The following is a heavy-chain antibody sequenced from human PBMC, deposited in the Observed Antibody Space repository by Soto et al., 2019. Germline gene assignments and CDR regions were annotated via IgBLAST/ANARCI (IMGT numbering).Heavy chain of an antibody. J-gene: IGHJ6*02. D-gene: IGHD3-10*01. Sequence: QVQLVQSGAEVKPPGASVKVSCKASGYTFTGHYMHWVRQVSGKRLEHLGWLKSDNGGTYYAPKFQGRVTFTRDTSTSTAYMELNGLQSDDTAVYFCARDLCPLGSGTACPLYGVDIWGQGTTVVVS. CDR1: GYTFTGHY. CDR2: LKSDNGGT. V-gene: IGHV1-2*02. CDR3: ARDLCPLGSGTACPLYGVDI.